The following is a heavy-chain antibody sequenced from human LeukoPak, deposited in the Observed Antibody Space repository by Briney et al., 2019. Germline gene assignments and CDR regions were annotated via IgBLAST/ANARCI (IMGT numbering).Heavy chain of an antibody. CDR1: GFTFTTYW. J-gene: IGHJ2*01. Sequence: GALRPSCAASGFTFTTYWMSWVRQAPGKGLEWVASIRHDGSGKYYVDSVKGRFTISRDNAKNSLYLQMNSLRAEDTAAYYCARGPPCYFDLWGRGALVTVSS. CDR3: ARGPPCYFDL. V-gene: IGHV3-7*03. CDR2: IRHDGSGK. D-gene: IGHD6-25*01.